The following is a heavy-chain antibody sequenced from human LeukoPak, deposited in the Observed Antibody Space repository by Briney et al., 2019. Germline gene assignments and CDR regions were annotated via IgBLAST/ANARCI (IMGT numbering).Heavy chain of an antibody. V-gene: IGHV3-20*04. D-gene: IGHD6-13*01. Sequence: PGGSLRLSCVASGFGFDDYGMSWVRQASGKGLEWVSGINWNGGSTGYADSVKGRFTISRDNAKNSLYLRMNSLRAEDTALYYCARGGSTGRYSFDYWGQGTLVTVSS. CDR1: GFGFDDYG. J-gene: IGHJ4*02. CDR2: INWNGGST. CDR3: ARGGSTGRYSFDY.